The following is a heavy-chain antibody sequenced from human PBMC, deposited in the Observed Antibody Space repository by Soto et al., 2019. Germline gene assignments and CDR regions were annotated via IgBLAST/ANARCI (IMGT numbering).Heavy chain of an antibody. Sequence: ASVKVSCKASGYTFTGYYMHWVRQAPGQGLEWMGWINPNSGGTNYAQKFQGRVTMTRDTSISTAYMELSRLRSDDTAVYYCARDLGRHIVVVTAQNWFDPWGQGTLVTVS. CDR2: INPNSGGT. J-gene: IGHJ5*02. V-gene: IGHV1-2*02. CDR1: GYTFTGYY. CDR3: ARDLGRHIVVVTAQNWFDP. D-gene: IGHD2-21*02.